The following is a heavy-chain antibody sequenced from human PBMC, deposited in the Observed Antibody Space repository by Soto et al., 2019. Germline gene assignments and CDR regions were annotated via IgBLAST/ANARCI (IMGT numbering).Heavy chain of an antibody. CDR1: GLTFSDYC. V-gene: IGHV3-11*01. CDR3: ARDLGLVLERSNSPLYYYGMDV. D-gene: IGHD6-6*01. CDR2: ISSSGRTI. J-gene: IGHJ6*02. Sequence: QVQLVESGGGLVKPGGSLRLSCAASGLTFSDYCMNWIRQAPGKGLEWVSYISSSGRTIYYADSVKGRFTISRDNAKNSRYRQMNSLRAEDTAVYYCARDLGLVLERSNSPLYYYGMDVWGQGTTVTVS.